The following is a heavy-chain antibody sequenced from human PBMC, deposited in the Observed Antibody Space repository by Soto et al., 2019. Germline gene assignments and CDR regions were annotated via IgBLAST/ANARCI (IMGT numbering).Heavy chain of an antibody. CDR3: ARDEYDFWSGYSPMDV. D-gene: IGHD3-3*01. Sequence: QVQLVESGGGVVQPGRSLRLSCAASGFTFSSYAMHWVRQAPGKGLEWVAVISYDGSNKYYADSVKGRFTISRDNSKNTLYLQMNSLRAEDTAVYYCARDEYDFWSGYSPMDVWGQGTTVTVSS. J-gene: IGHJ6*02. CDR1: GFTFSSYA. CDR2: ISYDGSNK. V-gene: IGHV3-30-3*01.